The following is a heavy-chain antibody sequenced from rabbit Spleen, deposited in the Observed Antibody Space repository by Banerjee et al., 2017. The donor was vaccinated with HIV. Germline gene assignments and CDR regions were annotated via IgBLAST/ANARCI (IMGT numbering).Heavy chain of an antibody. J-gene: IGHJ6*01. CDR2: IDPVFGTT. CDR3: AREKSGDQGYDL. Sequence: QEQLEESGGDLVKPGASLTLTCTASGFTISISDWIYWVRQAPGKGLEWIGYIDPVFGTTHYASWAKGRFTISKTSSTTVTLQMTSLTVADTATYFCAREKSGDQGYDLWGPGTLVTVS. D-gene: IGHD2-1*01. V-gene: IGHV1S45*01. CDR1: GFTISISDW.